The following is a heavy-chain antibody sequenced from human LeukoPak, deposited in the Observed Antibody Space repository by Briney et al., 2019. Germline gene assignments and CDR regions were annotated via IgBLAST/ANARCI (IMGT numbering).Heavy chain of an antibody. CDR2: IWYDGSNK. V-gene: IGHV3-33*08. D-gene: IGHD2-15*01. CDR1: GFTFSSYA. Sequence: PGGSLRLSCAASGFTFSSYAMHWVRQAPGKGLEWVAFIWYDGSNKYYADSVKGRFTISRDNSRNTLFLQMNSLRAEDTAVYYCATDRATQYFDYWGQGTLASVSS. J-gene: IGHJ4*02. CDR3: ATDRATQYFDY.